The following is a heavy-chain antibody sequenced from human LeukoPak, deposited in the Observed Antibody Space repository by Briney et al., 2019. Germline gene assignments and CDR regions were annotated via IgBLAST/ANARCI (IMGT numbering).Heavy chain of an antibody. CDR2: IKEDGSEK. Sequence: GGSLRLSCADSGFTFSSFWMSWVRQAPGKGLEWVANIKEDGSEKYYVDSVKGRFFVSRDNAKNSLYLQMNSLRGEDTAVYYCARVTYYHDSSGYYYLDYWGQGILVTVSS. CDR1: GFTFSSFW. CDR3: ARVTYYHDSSGYYYLDY. D-gene: IGHD3-22*01. V-gene: IGHV3-7*01. J-gene: IGHJ4*02.